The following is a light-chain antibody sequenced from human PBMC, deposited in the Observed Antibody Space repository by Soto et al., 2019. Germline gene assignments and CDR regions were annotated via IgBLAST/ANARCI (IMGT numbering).Light chain of an antibody. Sequence: DIQMTQSPSTLSASVGGRVTITCRASQSMNDWLAWYQQKPGKAPKVLIYDASSLQSGVPSRFSGSGSGTEFTLTIGSLQPDDVATYYCLRYNAFSQTFGQGTKVDIK. CDR1: QSMNDW. J-gene: IGKJ1*01. V-gene: IGKV1-5*01. CDR3: LRYNAFSQT. CDR2: DAS.